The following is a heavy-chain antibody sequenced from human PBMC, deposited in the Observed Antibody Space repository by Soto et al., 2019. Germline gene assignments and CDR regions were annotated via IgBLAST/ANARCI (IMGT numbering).Heavy chain of an antibody. J-gene: IGHJ6*02. CDR2: ISAYNGNT. Sequence: ASVKVSCKASGYTFTSYGISWVRQAPGQGLEWMGWISAYNGNTNYAQKLQGRVTMTTDTSTSTACMELRSLRSDDTAVYYCARGGYSYGSDYYYGMDVWGQGTTVTVSS. CDR1: GYTFTSYG. D-gene: IGHD5-18*01. CDR3: ARGGYSYGSDYYYGMDV. V-gene: IGHV1-18*04.